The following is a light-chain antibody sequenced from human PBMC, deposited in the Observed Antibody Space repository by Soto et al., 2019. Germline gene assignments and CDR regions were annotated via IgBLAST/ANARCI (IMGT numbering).Light chain of an antibody. CDR2: DVS. Sequence: QSALAQPASVSGSPGQSITISRPGTSSDVGGYNYVSWYQQHPGKAPKLMIYDVSNRPSGVSNRFSGSKSGNTASLTISGLQAEDESDYYCSSYTSSSTRYLFGTGTKVTV. CDR3: SSYTSSSTRYL. V-gene: IGLV2-14*01. CDR1: SSDVGGYNY. J-gene: IGLJ1*01.